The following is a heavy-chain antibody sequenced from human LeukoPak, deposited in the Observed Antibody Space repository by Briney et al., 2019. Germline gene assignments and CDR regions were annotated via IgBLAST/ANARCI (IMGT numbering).Heavy chain of an antibody. J-gene: IGHJ1*01. Sequence: GGSLRLSCAASGFTFNNAWMGWVRQAPGRGLQWVANIKTDGSEKYYVDSVKGRFTISRDNAKNSLYLQMNSLRAEDTAVYYCATYSSLNRREFQYWGQGTLLTVSS. CDR3: ATYSSLNRREFQY. CDR2: IKTDGSEK. CDR1: GFTFNNAW. V-gene: IGHV3-7*01. D-gene: IGHD3-22*01.